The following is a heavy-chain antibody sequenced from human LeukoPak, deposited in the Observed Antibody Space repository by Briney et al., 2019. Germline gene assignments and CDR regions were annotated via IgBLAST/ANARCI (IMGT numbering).Heavy chain of an antibody. D-gene: IGHD3-10*01. CDR1: GFIFSTYG. V-gene: IGHV3-30*02. Sequence: PGGSLRLSCAASGFIFSTYGMHWVRQSPGKGLEWVAFIRYDGTNQYYVDSVKGRFTIPRDNAKNTVYLQMISLRPEDTAVYYCAKDVSDGDYFDFWGQGSLVAVSS. J-gene: IGHJ4*02. CDR2: IRYDGTNQ. CDR3: AKDVSDGDYFDF.